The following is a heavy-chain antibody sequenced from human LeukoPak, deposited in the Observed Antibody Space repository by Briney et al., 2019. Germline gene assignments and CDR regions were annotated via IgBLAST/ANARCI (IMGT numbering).Heavy chain of an antibody. CDR3: ARDPRDIVVVPAPRFDP. CDR1: GFTFSDYA. V-gene: IGHV3-11*01. D-gene: IGHD2-2*01. Sequence: GGSLRLSCAASGFTFSDYAMSWVRQAPGKGLEWVSYISGSGSTIYYADSVKGRFTISRDNAKNSLYLQMNSLRAEDTAVYYCARDPRDIVVVPAPRFDPWGQGTQVTVSS. J-gene: IGHJ5*02. CDR2: ISGSGSTI.